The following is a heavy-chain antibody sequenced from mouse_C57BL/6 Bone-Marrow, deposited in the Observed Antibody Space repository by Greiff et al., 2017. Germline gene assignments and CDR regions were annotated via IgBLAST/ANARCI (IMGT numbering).Heavy chain of an antibody. CDR3: TIPITTVVAGDC. CDR1: GFNIKDYY. J-gene: IGHJ2*01. CDR2: IDPEDGDT. V-gene: IGHV14-1*01. D-gene: IGHD1-1*01. Sequence: EVQLQQPGAELVRPGASVRLSCTASGFNIKDYYMHWVKQRPEQGLEWIGRIDPEDGDTEYAPKFQGKATMTADTSSNTAYLQLSSLTSEDTAVYYCTIPITTVVAGDCWGQGSTLTVSS.